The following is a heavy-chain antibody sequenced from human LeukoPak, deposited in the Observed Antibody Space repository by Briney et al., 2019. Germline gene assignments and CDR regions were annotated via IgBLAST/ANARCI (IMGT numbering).Heavy chain of an antibody. V-gene: IGHV3-23*01. J-gene: IGHJ4*02. CDR1: GFTFSSYA. D-gene: IGHD3-10*01. CDR2: ISGSGGST. Sequence: GGSLRLSCAASGFTFSSYATSWVRQAPGKGLEWVSAISGSGGSTYYADSVKGRFTISRDNSKNTLYLQMNSLRAEDTAVYYCAKDPLSSRLLWFGELPNYWGQGTLVTVSS. CDR3: AKDPLSSRLLWFGELPNY.